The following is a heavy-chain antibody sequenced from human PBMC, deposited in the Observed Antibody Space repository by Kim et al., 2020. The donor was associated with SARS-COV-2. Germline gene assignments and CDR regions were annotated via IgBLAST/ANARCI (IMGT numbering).Heavy chain of an antibody. CDR3: ARGRAGVVPSPVLGLGPYYHYYAMDV. CDR1: GASFSDST. D-gene: IGHD2-8*02. CDR2: INHSGST. J-gene: IGHJ6*02. Sequence: SETLSLTCAXYGASFSDSTWTWIRQPPGKGLEWIGEINHSGSTNLSPSLKSRITISVDTSKSQFSLRLKSMTATDAAVYYCARGRAGVVPSPVLGLGPYYHYYAMDVWGRGTPVAVSS. V-gene: IGHV4-34*01.